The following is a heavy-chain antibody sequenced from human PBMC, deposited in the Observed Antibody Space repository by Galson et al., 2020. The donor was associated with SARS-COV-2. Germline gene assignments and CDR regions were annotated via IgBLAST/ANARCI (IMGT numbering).Heavy chain of an antibody. CDR1: GYTFTDYY. J-gene: IGHJ6*02. CDR3: ARLRYYDVLTGYIVDV. CDR2: INPKSGGT. V-gene: IGHV1-2*02. Sequence: ASVKVSCKASGYTFTDYYIHWVRQAPGQGLEWMGWINPKSGGTNYAQKFEGRVTMTRDTSINTAYMELSRLIADDTAVYYCARLRYYDVLTGYIVDVWGQGTMVTVSS. D-gene: IGHD3-9*01.